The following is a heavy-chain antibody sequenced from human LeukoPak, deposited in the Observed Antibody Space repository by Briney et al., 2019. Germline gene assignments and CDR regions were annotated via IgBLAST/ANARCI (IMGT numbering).Heavy chain of an antibody. CDR2: ISSSSSYI. V-gene: IGHV3-21*01. Sequence: SGGSLRLSCAASGFTFSSYSMNWVRQAPGKGLEWVSSISSSSSYIYYADSVKGRFTISRDNAKNSLYLQMNSLRAEDTAVYYCARDRAYYYYYMDVWGKGTTVTVSS. CDR1: GFTFSSYS. CDR3: ARDRAYYYYYMDV. D-gene: IGHD3-10*01. J-gene: IGHJ6*03.